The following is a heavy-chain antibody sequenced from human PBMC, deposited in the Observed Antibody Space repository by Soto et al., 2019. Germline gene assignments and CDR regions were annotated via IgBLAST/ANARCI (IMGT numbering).Heavy chain of an antibody. D-gene: IGHD6-13*01. CDR2: ISGSGGST. V-gene: IGHV3-23*01. J-gene: IGHJ4*02. CDR3: AKDVQFSSAYFFDN. Sequence: GGSLRLSCAASGFTFSGYAMSWVRQAPGKGLEWVSGISGSGGSTYYADSVKGRFSISRDNSKNTVYLQTNSLRAEDTAIYYCAKDVQFSSAYFFDNWGQGTLVTVSS. CDR1: GFTFSGYA.